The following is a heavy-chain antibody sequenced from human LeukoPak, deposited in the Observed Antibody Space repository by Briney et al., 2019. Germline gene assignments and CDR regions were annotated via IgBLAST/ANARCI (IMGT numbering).Heavy chain of an antibody. CDR2: IKQDGSDE. D-gene: IGHD6-13*01. CDR1: GFAFSSFW. V-gene: IGHV3-7*02. CDR3: ARGGDSSSWYWFDY. Sequence: PGGSLRLSCAASGFAFSSFWMAWVRQAPGKGLEWVANIKQDGSDEYYVDSVKGRFTISRDNAKNSLYLQMNSLRAEDRAVYYCARGGDSSSWYWFDYWGQGTLVTVSS. J-gene: IGHJ4*02.